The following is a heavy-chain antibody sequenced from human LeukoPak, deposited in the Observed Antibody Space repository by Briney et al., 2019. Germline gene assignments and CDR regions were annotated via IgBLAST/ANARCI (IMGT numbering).Heavy chain of an antibody. CDR2: IYYSGST. J-gene: IGHJ4*02. D-gene: IGHD3-16*01. Sequence: SETLSLTCTVSGGSISSYYWSWIRQPPGKGLELIGYIYYSGSTNYNPSIMSRVTLSVDTSKNQFSLKLSSVTAADTAVYYCARVITFGGALDYWGQGTLVTVSS. CDR1: GGSISSYY. CDR3: ARVITFGGALDY. V-gene: IGHV4-59*01.